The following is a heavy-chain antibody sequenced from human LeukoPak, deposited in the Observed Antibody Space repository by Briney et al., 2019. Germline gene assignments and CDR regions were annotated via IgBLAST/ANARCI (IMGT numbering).Heavy chain of an antibody. V-gene: IGHV3-53*01. CDR2: IYSGGDT. D-gene: IGHD2-21*01. CDR1: GFTVSNNY. J-gene: IGHJ4*02. Sequence: GGSLRLSCAVSGFTVSNNYMSWVRQAPGKGLERVSHIYSGGDTYHADSVKGRITISRDHSKNTVYLQMNNLRVEDTAVYYCARDTGLWWGQGTLVTVSS. CDR3: ARDTGLW.